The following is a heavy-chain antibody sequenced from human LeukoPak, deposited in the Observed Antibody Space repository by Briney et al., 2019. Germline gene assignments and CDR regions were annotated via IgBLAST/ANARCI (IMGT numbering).Heavy chain of an antibody. CDR3: ARSPTGTRWPTL. CDR1: GFTFSAYS. J-gene: IGHJ4*02. CDR2: ISSSSSAI. D-gene: IGHD1-1*01. Sequence: PGGSLRLSCAASGFTFSAYSMNWVRQAPGKGLEWVSYISSSSSAIYYADSVKGRFTISRDNAKNSLYLQLNSLGDEDTAVYYCARSPTGTRWPTLWGQGTLVTVSS. V-gene: IGHV3-48*02.